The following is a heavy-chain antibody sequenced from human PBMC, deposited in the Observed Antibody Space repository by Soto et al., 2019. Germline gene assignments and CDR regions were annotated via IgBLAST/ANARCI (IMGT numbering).Heavy chain of an antibody. V-gene: IGHV3-23*01. CDR2: ISGSGTTA. Sequence: PGGSLRLSCAASGFIFSSYAMSWVRQAPGKGLEWVSAISGSGTTAYYADSVKGRFTFSRDNSKSTMYLQISSLRAEDTAVYYCAKTTDGWFSAFEIWGQGTMLTVSS. D-gene: IGHD6-19*01. CDR3: AKTTDGWFSAFEI. CDR1: GFIFSSYA. J-gene: IGHJ3*02.